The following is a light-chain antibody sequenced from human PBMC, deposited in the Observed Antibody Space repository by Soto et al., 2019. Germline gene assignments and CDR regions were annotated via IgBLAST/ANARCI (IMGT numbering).Light chain of an antibody. J-gene: IGKJ5*01. CDR3: QQYGSSLVT. V-gene: IGKV3-20*01. CDR1: QSVSSSY. Sequence: EIVLTQSPGTLSLSPGERATLSCRASQSVSSSYLAWYQQKPGQAPRLLIYGASSRATGIPDRFSGSRSGTDITLTISRLEPEDFAVYYCQQYGSSLVTFGQGTRLEI. CDR2: GAS.